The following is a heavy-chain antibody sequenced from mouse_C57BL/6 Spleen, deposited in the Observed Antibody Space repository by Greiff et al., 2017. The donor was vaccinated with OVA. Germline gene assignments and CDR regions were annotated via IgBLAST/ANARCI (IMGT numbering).Heavy chain of an antibody. CDR1: GFNIKDDY. V-gene: IGHV14-4*01. J-gene: IGHJ1*03. CDR3: THYGSSYWYFDV. Sequence: EVHLVESGAELVRPGASVKLSCTASGFNIKDDYMHWVKQRPEQGLEWIGWIDPENGDTEYASKFQGKATITADTSSNTAYLQLSSLTSEDTAVYYCTHYGSSYWYFDVWGTGTTVTVSS. D-gene: IGHD1-1*01. CDR2: IDPENGDT.